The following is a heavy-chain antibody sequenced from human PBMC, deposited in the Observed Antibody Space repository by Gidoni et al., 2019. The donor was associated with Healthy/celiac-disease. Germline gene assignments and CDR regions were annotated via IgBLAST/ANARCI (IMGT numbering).Heavy chain of an antibody. J-gene: IGHJ4*02. CDR1: GFTFSSYG. D-gene: IGHD6-19*01. V-gene: IGHV3-33*01. Sequence: QVQLVESGGGVVQPGRSLRLSCEAAGFTFSSYGMHWVRQAPGKGLEWVAVIWYDGSNKYYADSVKGRFTISRDNSKNTLYLQMNSLRAEDTAVYYCARDAVAVAGTGYFDYWGQGTLVTVSS. CDR2: IWYDGSNK. CDR3: ARDAVAVAGTGYFDY.